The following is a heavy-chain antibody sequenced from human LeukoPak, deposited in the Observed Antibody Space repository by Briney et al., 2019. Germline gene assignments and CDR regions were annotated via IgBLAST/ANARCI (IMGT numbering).Heavy chain of an antibody. V-gene: IGHV4-34*01. Sequence: SETLSLTCAVYGVSFSGYYWSWIRQPPGKGLEWIGEINHSGSTNYNPSLKNRVTISVDTSKNQVSLKLSSVADADTAVYYCAREGAGYFYYWGQGTVITVSS. CDR3: AREGAGYFYY. D-gene: IGHD6-19*01. CDR1: GVSFSGYY. CDR2: INHSGST. J-gene: IGHJ4*02.